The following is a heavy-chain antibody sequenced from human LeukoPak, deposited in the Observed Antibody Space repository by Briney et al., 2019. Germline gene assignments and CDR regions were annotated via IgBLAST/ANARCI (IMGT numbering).Heavy chain of an antibody. J-gene: IGHJ4*02. CDR1: GYTFTGYY. CDR3: ARLYGDYVFDY. CDR2: INPNSGGT. V-gene: IGHV1-2*02. Sequence: GASVKVSCKASGYTFTGYYMHWVRQAPGQGLEWMGWINPNSGGTNYAQKFQGRVTMTRDTSISTAYMEPSRLRSDDTALYYCARLYGDYVFDYWGQGTLVTVSS. D-gene: IGHD4-17*01.